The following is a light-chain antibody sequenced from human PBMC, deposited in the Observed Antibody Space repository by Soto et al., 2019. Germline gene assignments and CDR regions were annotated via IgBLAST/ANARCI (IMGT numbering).Light chain of an antibody. J-gene: IGKJ1*01. CDR1: QSVSSN. CDR3: QQYNNWPAGT. Sequence: EIVMTQSPATLSVSPGERATLSCRASQSVSSNLAWYQQKPGQAPRRLIYGASTRATGIPARFSGSGSGTEFTLTISSLQAEDFAVYYCQQYNNWPAGTFGQGTKVEIK. CDR2: GAS. V-gene: IGKV3-15*01.